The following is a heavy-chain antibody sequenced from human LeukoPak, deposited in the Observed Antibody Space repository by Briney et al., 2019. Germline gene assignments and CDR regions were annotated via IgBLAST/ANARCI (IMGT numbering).Heavy chain of an antibody. Sequence: GGSLRLSCAASGFTFSSYAMHWVRQAPGKGLEWVAVISYDGSNKYYADSVKGRFTISRDNSKNTLYLQMNSLRAKDTAVYYCARGIVGATTESFDYWGQGTLVTVSS. J-gene: IGHJ4*02. CDR1: GFTFSSYA. D-gene: IGHD1-26*01. V-gene: IGHV3-30*04. CDR3: ARGIVGATTESFDY. CDR2: ISYDGSNK.